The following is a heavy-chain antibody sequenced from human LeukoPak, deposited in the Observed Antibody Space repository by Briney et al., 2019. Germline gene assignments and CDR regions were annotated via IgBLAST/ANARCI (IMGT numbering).Heavy chain of an antibody. J-gene: IGHJ3*02. D-gene: IGHD3-22*01. CDR3: ARDYEYYYDSSGYYSRAFDI. V-gene: IGHV4-4*02. CDR2: IYHSGST. Sequence: SETLSPTCAVSGGSISSSNWWSWVRQPPGKGLEWIGEIYHSGSTNYNPSLKSRVTISVDKSKNQFSLKLSSVTAADTAVYYCARDYEYYYDSSGYYSRAFDIWGQGTMVTVSS. CDR1: GGSISSSNW.